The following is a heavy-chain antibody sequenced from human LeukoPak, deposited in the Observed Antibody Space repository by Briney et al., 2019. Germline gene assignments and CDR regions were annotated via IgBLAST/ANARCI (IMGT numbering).Heavy chain of an antibody. Sequence: PGGSLRLSCAASGFTFSSYAMHWVRQAPGKGLEWVAVISYDGSNKYYADSVKGRFTISRDNSKNTLYLQMNSLRAEDTAVYYCAKPAKVVDYYDSSGYYYFDYWGQGTLVTVSS. D-gene: IGHD3-22*01. CDR3: AKPAKVVDYYDSSGYYYFDY. V-gene: IGHV3-30*18. CDR1: GFTFSSYA. CDR2: ISYDGSNK. J-gene: IGHJ4*02.